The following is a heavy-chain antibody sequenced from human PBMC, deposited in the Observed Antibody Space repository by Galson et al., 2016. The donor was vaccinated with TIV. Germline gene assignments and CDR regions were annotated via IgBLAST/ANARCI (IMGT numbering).Heavy chain of an antibody. J-gene: IGHJ4*02. CDR1: GSTISDSSYF. Sequence: SETLSLTCAVSGSTISDSSYFWGWIRQPPGKGLEWIGNVYYSGTTYYNPSLKSRLTVSVDTSKNQFSLKLDSLTPADTAVYYCASLPAVAVAFWGQGTLVTVSS. D-gene: IGHD6-19*01. CDR3: ASLPAVAVAF. CDR2: VYYSGTT. V-gene: IGHV4-39*07.